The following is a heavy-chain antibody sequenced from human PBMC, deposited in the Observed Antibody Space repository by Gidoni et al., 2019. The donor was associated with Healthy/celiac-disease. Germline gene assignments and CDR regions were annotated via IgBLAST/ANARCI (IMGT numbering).Heavy chain of an antibody. D-gene: IGHD2-21*02. CDR3: ARDGGNLFSDFDY. CDR2: ISYDGSNK. V-gene: IGHV3-30-3*01. Sequence: QVQLVESGGGVVQPRRSLRLSCAASGFTFSSYAMHWVRQAPGKGLEWVAVISYDGSNKYYADSVKGRFTISRDNSKNTLYLQMNSLRAEDTAVYYCARDGGNLFSDFDYWGQGTLVTVSS. J-gene: IGHJ4*02. CDR1: GFTFSSYA.